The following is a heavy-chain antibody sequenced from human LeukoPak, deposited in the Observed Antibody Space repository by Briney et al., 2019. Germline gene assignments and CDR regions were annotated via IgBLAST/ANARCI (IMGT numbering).Heavy chain of an antibody. J-gene: IGHJ5*02. D-gene: IGHD3-3*01. CDR3: ARDAASGNNWFDP. Sequence: GGSLRLSCAASGFTFSSYSMNWVRQAPGKGLECVSYISPSSTSIYYADSLKGRFTVSRDNAKNSLYLQMNSLRAEDTAIYYCARDAASGNNWFDPWGQGTLVTVSS. V-gene: IGHV3-48*01. CDR1: GFTFSSYS. CDR2: ISPSSTSI.